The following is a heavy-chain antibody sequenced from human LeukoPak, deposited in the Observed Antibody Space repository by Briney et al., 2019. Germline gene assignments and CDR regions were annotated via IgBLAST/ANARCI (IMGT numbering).Heavy chain of an antibody. CDR3: AREGIAAAEGAFDI. V-gene: IGHV3-21*01. Sequence: GGSLRLSCAVFGFTFSSYAMIWVRQAPGKGLEWVSSISSSSSYIYYADSVKGRFTISRDNAKNSLYLQMNSLRAEDTAVYYCAREGIAAAEGAFDIWGQGTMVTVSS. D-gene: IGHD6-13*01. CDR2: ISSSSSYI. J-gene: IGHJ3*02. CDR1: GFTFSSYA.